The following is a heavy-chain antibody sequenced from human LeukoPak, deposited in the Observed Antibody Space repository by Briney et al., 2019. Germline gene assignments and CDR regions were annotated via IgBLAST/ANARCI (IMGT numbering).Heavy chain of an antibody. Sequence: GGSLRLSCEASGFTFSTSWMSWARQAPGKGLECVANINQDGSEKYYVDSVKGRFTISRDNAKNSLYLQMNSLRADDTAVYYCAKDSSANYRGQGTLVTVSS. CDR2: INQDGSEK. J-gene: IGHJ4*02. V-gene: IGHV3-7*04. CDR3: AKDSSANY. CDR1: GFTFSTSW. D-gene: IGHD3-10*01.